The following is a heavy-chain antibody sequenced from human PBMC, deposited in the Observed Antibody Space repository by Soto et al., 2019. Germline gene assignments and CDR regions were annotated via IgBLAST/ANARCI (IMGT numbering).Heavy chain of an antibody. V-gene: IGHV3-21*01. D-gene: IGHD6-13*01. CDR2: ISSSSSYI. CDR1: GFTFSSYS. Sequence: GGSLRLSCAASGFTFSSYSMNWVRQAPGKGLEWVSSISSSSSYIYYADSVKGRFTISRDNAKNSLYLQMNSLRAEDTAVYYCARDGPRTVMIAAAASRPLVYWCQGTLVTVFS. CDR3: ARDGPRTVMIAAAASRPLVY. J-gene: IGHJ4*02.